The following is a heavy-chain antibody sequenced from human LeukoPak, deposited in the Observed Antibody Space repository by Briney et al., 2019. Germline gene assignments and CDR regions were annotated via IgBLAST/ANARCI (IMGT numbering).Heavy chain of an antibody. Sequence: GGSLRLSCAASGFTFSSYSMNWVRQAPGKGLEWVSAISSSGRYMYYADSVKGRFTISRDNARNSMYLQMNSLRAEDTAVYYCARCGGGNPRWFDPWGQGTLVTVSS. J-gene: IGHJ5*02. V-gene: IGHV3-21*01. CDR1: GFTFSSYS. D-gene: IGHD4-23*01. CDR2: ISSSGRYM. CDR3: ARCGGGNPRWFDP.